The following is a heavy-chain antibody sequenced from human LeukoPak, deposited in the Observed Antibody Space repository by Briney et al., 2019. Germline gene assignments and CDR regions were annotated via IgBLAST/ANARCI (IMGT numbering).Heavy chain of an antibody. D-gene: IGHD2/OR15-2a*01. Sequence: PSETLSLTCTASGGSITSSPYWWIWLRQPPGKGLEWIATIYYSGGTYYNPSLKCRVTIAGDTSKNQFSLELRSVTAEDTAVYFCARRQYGVGFEIWGQGTMVTVSS. J-gene: IGHJ3*02. V-gene: IGHV4-39*01. CDR2: IYYSGGT. CDR3: ARRQYGVGFEI. CDR1: GGSITSSPYW.